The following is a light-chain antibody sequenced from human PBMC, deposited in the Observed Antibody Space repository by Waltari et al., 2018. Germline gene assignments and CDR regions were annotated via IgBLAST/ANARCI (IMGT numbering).Light chain of an antibody. J-gene: IGLJ2*01. CDR1: KLGDKH. CDR2: QDS. CDR3: QAWDSSTVV. Sequence: SYELTQPPSVSVSPGQTASITCSGAKLGDKHACWYQQKPGQSPVLVIYQDSKRPSGIPERFSGSNSGNTATRTISGTQAMDEADYYCQAWDSSTVVFGGGTKLTVL. V-gene: IGLV3-1*01.